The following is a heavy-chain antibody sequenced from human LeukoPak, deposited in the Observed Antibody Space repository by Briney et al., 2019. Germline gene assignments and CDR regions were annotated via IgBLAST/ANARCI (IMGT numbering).Heavy chain of an antibody. Sequence: SVRVSCKASGGTFSSYAISWVRQAPGQGLEWMGRIIPIFGTANYAQKFQGRVTITTDESTSTAYMELSSLRSEDTAVYYCASLYYYGSGSSLVWGQGTLVTVSS. CDR2: IIPIFGTA. CDR1: GGTFSSYA. J-gene: IGHJ4*02. CDR3: ASLYYYGSGSSLV. D-gene: IGHD3-10*01. V-gene: IGHV1-69*05.